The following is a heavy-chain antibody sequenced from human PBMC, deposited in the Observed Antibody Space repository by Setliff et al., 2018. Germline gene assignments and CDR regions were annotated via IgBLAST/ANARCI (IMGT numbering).Heavy chain of an antibody. Sequence: GGSLRLSWAASGLTFSSYWMTWVRQAPGKGLEWLANIKQDGSEIYSVDSVKGRFSISRDNAKNSLYLQMNSLRAEDTAVYYCARAPFSSGWYGGWEYYLDYWGQGTQVTVSS. CDR1: GLTFSSYW. D-gene: IGHD6-19*01. CDR2: IKQDGSEI. J-gene: IGHJ4*02. V-gene: IGHV3-7*01. CDR3: ARAPFSSGWYGGWEYYLDY.